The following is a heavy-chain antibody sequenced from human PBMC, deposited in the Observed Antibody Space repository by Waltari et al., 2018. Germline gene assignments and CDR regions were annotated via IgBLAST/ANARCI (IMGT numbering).Heavy chain of an antibody. Sequence: QVQLQESGPGLVKPSETLSLTCTVSGGSISSYYWSWIRQPAGKGLEWIGRIYTSGSTHSNPSLKSRVTMSVDPSKNQFSLKLSSVTAADTAVYYCARSQGIPQLRYFDWLYPFDYWGQGTLVTVSS. D-gene: IGHD3-9*01. J-gene: IGHJ4*02. CDR3: ARSQGIPQLRYFDWLYPFDY. CDR2: IYTSGST. V-gene: IGHV4-4*07. CDR1: GGSISSYY.